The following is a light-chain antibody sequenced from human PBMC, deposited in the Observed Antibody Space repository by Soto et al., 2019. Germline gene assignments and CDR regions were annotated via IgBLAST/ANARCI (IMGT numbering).Light chain of an antibody. CDR3: SSYTTTSTLGV. CDR1: RSDVGGYNY. V-gene: IGLV2-14*01. J-gene: IGLJ2*01. CDR2: EVS. Sequence: QSVLTQPASMSGSPGQSITISCTGTRSDVGGYNYVSWYQQHPGKAPKLMIYEVSNRPSGVSNRFSGSKSGNTACLTISGLQAEDEADYYCSSYTTTSTLGVFGGGTQVTVL.